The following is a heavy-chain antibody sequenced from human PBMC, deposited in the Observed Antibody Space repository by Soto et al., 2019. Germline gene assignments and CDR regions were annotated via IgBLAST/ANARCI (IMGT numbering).Heavy chain of an antibody. CDR2: ISGSGGST. V-gene: IGHV3-23*01. D-gene: IGHD5-18*01. J-gene: IGHJ4*02. Sequence: EVQLLESGGGLVQPGGSLRLSCAASGFTFSSYAMSWVRQAPGKGLEWVSAISGSGGSTYYADSVKGRFTISRDNSKNTVYLQINSLKAEDRAVYYCAKDVVVDTAMARFDYWGQGTLVTVSS. CDR3: AKDVVVDTAMARFDY. CDR1: GFTFSSYA.